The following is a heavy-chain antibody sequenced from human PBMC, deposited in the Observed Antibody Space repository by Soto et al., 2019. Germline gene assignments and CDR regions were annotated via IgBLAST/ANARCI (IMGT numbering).Heavy chain of an antibody. CDR2: ISYDGSNK. CDR1: GFTFSSYG. D-gene: IGHD6-13*01. CDR3: AKGSGTLNAFDI. J-gene: IGHJ3*02. Sequence: PGGSLRLSCAASGFTFSSYGMHWVRQAPGKGLEWVAVISYDGSNKYYADSVKGRFTISRDNSKNTLYLQMNSLRAGDTAVYYCAKGSGTLNAFDIWGQGTMVTVSS. V-gene: IGHV3-30*18.